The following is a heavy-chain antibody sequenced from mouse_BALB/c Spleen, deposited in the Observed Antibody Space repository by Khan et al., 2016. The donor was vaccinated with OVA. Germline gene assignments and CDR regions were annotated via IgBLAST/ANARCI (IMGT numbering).Heavy chain of an antibody. CDR2: INPNNGDT. CDR1: GYTFTDYY. V-gene: IGHV1-26*01. Sequence: IQLVQSGPELVKPGASVKVSCKASGYTFTDYYMKWMKQSHGKSLEWIGDINPNNGDTFYNQKFKGKATLTVDKSSNTAYTQLNSLSSEDSAVYYCARGLFDVWGAGTTGTVSS. CDR3: ARGLFDV. J-gene: IGHJ1*01.